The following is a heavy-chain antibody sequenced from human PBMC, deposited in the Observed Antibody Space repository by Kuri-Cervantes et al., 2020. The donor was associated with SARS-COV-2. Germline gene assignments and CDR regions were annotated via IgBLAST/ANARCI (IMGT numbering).Heavy chain of an antibody. Sequence: ETLSLTCAASGFTFSSYSMNWVRQAPGKGLEWVSSISSSSSYIYYADSVKGRLTISRDNAKNSLYLQMNSLRAEDTAVYYCARVWVESRAARRGGPPGDFDIWGQGTMVTVSS. V-gene: IGHV3-21*01. CDR3: ARVWVESRAARRGGPPGDFDI. D-gene: IGHD6-6*01. CDR1: GFTFSSYS. J-gene: IGHJ3*02. CDR2: ISSSSSYI.